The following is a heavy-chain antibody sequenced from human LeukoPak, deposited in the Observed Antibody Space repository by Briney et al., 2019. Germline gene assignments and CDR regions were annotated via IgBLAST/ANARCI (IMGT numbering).Heavy chain of an antibody. Sequence: PSETLSLTCAVYGGSFSGYYWSWISQPPGKGLEWIGKISHGGSTNYNPSLKSRVTISVDTSKNQFSLKLTSVTAADTAVYYCAREGVMRGYCTSTSCSKAFDIWGQGTLVTVSS. CDR3: AREGVMRGYCTSTSCSKAFDI. V-gene: IGHV4-34*01. D-gene: IGHD2-2*01. CDR1: GGSFSGYY. J-gene: IGHJ3*02. CDR2: ISHGGST.